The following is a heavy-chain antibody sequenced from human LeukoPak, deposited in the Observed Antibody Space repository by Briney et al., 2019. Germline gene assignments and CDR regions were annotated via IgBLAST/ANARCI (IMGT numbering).Heavy chain of an antibody. Sequence: QPGGSLRLSCAASGFTFSNSAMSWVRQAPGKGLEWVSTLSGSGITTYYADSVKGRFTISRDNSKNTLYLQMNSLRAEDTAVYYCAKFFLSPAFTIFDNDYWGQGTLVTVSS. V-gene: IGHV3-23*01. CDR2: LSGSGITT. CDR3: AKFFLSPAFTIFDNDY. D-gene: IGHD3-9*01. CDR1: GFTFSNSA. J-gene: IGHJ4*02.